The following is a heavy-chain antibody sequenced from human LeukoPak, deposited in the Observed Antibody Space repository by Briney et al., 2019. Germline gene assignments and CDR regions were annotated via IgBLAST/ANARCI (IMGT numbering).Heavy chain of an antibody. D-gene: IGHD2-8*01. CDR3: AREGIYCVNGVCYLDY. Sequence: PGRSLRLSCAASGFKFDDYGMSWVRQAPAKGLEWVSGISWNGGNTGYADSVKARFTISRDNAKNSRFLQVNSLRADDTAFYYCAREGIYCVNGVCYLDYWGQGTLVTVSS. J-gene: IGHJ4*02. CDR2: ISWNGGNT. CDR1: GFKFDDYG. V-gene: IGHV3-20*04.